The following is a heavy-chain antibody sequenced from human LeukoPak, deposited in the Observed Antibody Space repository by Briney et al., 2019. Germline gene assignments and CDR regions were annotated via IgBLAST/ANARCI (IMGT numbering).Heavy chain of an antibody. CDR2: IYHSGST. V-gene: IGHV4-34*01. D-gene: IGHD1-14*01. Sequence: SETLSLTCAVYGGSFSGYYWSWIRQPPGKGLEWIGEIYHSGSTNYKTSLKSRATISVDKSKNQFSLKLNSVTAADTAVYYCASRAPRYNYWGQGTLVTVSS. CDR1: GGSFSGYY. CDR3: ASRAPRYNY. J-gene: IGHJ4*02.